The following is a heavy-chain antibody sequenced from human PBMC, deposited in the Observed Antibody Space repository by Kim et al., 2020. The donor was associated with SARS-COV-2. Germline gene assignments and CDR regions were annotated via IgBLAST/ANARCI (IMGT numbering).Heavy chain of an antibody. J-gene: IGHJ4*02. D-gene: IGHD6-19*01. V-gene: IGHV1-46*01. Sequence: ASVKVSCKASGYTFINYYVHWVRQAPGQGLEWIGIINPRGGSTSYAPKFQGRVTMTRDTSTNTFYMELSSLTSEDTAVFYCARDLGAVDGSGWPGFDYWGQGTLVTVYS. CDR1: GYTFINYY. CDR2: INPRGGST. CDR3: ARDLGAVDGSGWPGFDY.